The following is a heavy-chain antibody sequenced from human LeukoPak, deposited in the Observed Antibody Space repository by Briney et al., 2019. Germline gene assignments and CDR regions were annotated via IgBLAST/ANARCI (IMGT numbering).Heavy chain of an antibody. D-gene: IGHD6-19*01. CDR3: ASLSRLWAVAGTTGY. V-gene: IGHV3-21*01. CDR1: GFTFSRYS. Sequence: GGSLRLSCAASGFTFSRYSMVWVRQAPGKGLEWVSSISSNGTYINYADSVKGRVTISRDNANNSLYLQMNTLRAEDTALYYCASLSRLWAVAGTTGYWGQGTLVTVSS. J-gene: IGHJ4*02. CDR2: ISSNGTYI.